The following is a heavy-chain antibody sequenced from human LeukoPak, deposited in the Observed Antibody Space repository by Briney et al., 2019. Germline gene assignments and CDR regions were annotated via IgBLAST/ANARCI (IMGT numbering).Heavy chain of an antibody. CDR1: GFTFSNYW. CDR2: INSDGSST. J-gene: IGHJ4*02. V-gene: IGHV3-74*01. CDR3: ARVGYSSTWFTDY. Sequence: PGGSLRLSCAASGFTFSNYWMHWVRQAPGKGLVWVSRINSDGSSTNYADSVKGRFTISRDNAKNTLFLQVYSLRDEDTAVYYCARVGYSSTWFTDYWGQGTLVTVSS. D-gene: IGHD6-13*01.